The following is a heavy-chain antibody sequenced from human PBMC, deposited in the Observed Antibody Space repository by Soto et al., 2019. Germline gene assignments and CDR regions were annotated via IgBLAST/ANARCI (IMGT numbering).Heavy chain of an antibody. J-gene: IGHJ4*02. CDR2: ISDDGSIK. Sequence: QVQLVESGGGVVQPGRSLRLSCSASGFTFSSNGMHWVRQAPGKGLEWVAVISDDGSIKNYADSLKGRFTISRDNSKNTLYLQMNSLRAEDTAVYYCAKYNSGTYYWLDYWGQGTLVTVSS. CDR3: AKYNSGTYYWLDY. D-gene: IGHD1-26*01. CDR1: GFTFSSNG. V-gene: IGHV3-30*18.